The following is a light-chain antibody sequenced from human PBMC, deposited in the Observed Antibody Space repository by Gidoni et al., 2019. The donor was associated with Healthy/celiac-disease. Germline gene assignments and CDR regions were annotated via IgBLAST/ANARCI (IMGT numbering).Light chain of an antibody. J-gene: IGKJ1*01. Sequence: DIQMTQSPSSLSASVGDRVTITCRSSQSISSYLNWYQQKPGNAPKLLIYDASSLQSGVPSRLSGSGSGTDFTITINSMQPEDFATYYCQQSYSTHLTFGQGTKVEIK. CDR3: QQSYSTHLT. V-gene: IGKV1-39*01. CDR2: DAS. CDR1: QSISSY.